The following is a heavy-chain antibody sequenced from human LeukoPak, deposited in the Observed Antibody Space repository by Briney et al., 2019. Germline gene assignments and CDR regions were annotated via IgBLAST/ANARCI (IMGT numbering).Heavy chain of an antibody. J-gene: IGHJ3*02. Sequence: ASVKVSCKASVYTFTSYVISWVRQAPGQGLEWLGWISAYNGNTNYAQKLQGRVTMTTDTSTSTAYMELRSLRSDDTAVYYCARWGAAHSTEIDAFDIWGQGTMVTVSS. D-gene: IGHD2-21*02. CDR3: ARWGAAHSTEIDAFDI. CDR1: VYTFTSYV. V-gene: IGHV1-18*01. CDR2: ISAYNGNT.